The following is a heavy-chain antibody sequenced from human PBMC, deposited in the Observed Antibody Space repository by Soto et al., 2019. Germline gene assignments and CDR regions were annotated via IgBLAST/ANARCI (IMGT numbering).Heavy chain of an antibody. D-gene: IGHD3-10*01. CDR1: GGSISAYY. J-gene: IGHJ5*02. CDR3: ARDRGGDGSGSRWFDP. V-gene: IGHV4-59*12. CDR2: IYYSGST. Sequence: SETLSLTCTVSGGSISAYYWSWIRQPPGKGLEWIGYIYYSGSTYYNPPLKSRVTISVDTSKNQFSLKLSSVTAADTAVYYCARDRGGDGSGSRWFDPWGQGTLVTVSS.